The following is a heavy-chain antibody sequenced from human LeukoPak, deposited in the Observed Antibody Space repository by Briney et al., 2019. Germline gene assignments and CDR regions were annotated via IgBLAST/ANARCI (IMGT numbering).Heavy chain of an antibody. D-gene: IGHD3-22*01. Sequence: GGSLRLSCAASGFTFSSYYMSWVRQAPGKGLEWVANIKQDGSEKYYADSVQGRFTISRDNAKNSLYLQMNSLRVEDTAVYYCVKGSGSSGYYPLNYWGQGTLVTVSS. J-gene: IGHJ4*02. V-gene: IGHV3-7*01. CDR1: GFTFSSYY. CDR2: IKQDGSEK. CDR3: VKGSGSSGYYPLNY.